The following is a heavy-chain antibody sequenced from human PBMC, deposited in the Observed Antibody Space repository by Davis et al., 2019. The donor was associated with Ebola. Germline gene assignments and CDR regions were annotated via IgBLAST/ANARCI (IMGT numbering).Heavy chain of an antibody. CDR3: ASLRITIFGVDQRGYYYYMDV. V-gene: IGHV1-69*13. D-gene: IGHD3-3*01. CDR2: IIPIFGTA. CDR1: GGTFSSYA. Sequence: SVKVSCKASGGTFSSYAISWVRQAPGQGLEWMGGIIPIFGTANYAQKFQGRVTITADESTSTAYMELSSLRSEDTAVYYCASLRITIFGVDQRGYYYYMDVWGKGTTVTVSS. J-gene: IGHJ6*03.